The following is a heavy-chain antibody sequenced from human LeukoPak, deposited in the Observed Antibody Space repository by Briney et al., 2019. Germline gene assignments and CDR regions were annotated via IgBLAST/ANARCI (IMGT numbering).Heavy chain of an antibody. Sequence: SETLSLTCTVSGVSISSDYWSWIRPPPGKGLEWIGYIYYSGSSNYNPSLKSRVTMSVDTSKNQFSLKLPSVTAADPAVYYGARRLRQILFDPWGQGTLVTVSS. D-gene: IGHD4-17*01. CDR3: ARRLRQILFDP. V-gene: IGHV4-59*08. CDR2: IYYSGSS. J-gene: IGHJ5*02. CDR1: GVSISSDY.